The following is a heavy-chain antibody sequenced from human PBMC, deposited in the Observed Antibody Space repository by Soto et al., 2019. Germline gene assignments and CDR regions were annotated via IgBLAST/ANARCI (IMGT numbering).Heavy chain of an antibody. Sequence: GESLKISCKGSGYSFTSYWIGWVRQMPGKGLEWMGIIYPGDSDTRYSPSFQGQVTISADKSISTAYLQWSSLKASDTAMYYCARVMCSGGSCYSPTPYYYMDVWGKGTTVTVSS. CDR2: IYPGDSDT. J-gene: IGHJ6*03. CDR3: ARVMCSGGSCYSPTPYYYMDV. D-gene: IGHD2-15*01. V-gene: IGHV5-51*01. CDR1: GYSFTSYW.